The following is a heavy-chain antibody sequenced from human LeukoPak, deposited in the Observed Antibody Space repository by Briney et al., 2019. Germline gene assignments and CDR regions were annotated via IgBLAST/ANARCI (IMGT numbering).Heavy chain of an antibody. D-gene: IGHD6-19*01. J-gene: IGHJ4*02. Sequence: GGSLRLSCVASGFTFTSDAMNWVRQAPGKGLEWVSSISSSSSYIYYADSVKGRFTISRDNAKNSLYLQMNSLRAEDTAVYYCSRYGKITIAVAQHPSDYWGQGTLVTVSS. CDR3: SRYGKITIAVAQHPSDY. CDR1: GFTFTSDA. CDR2: ISSSSSYI. V-gene: IGHV3-21*01.